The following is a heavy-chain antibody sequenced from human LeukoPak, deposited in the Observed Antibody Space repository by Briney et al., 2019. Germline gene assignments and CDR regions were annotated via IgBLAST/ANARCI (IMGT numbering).Heavy chain of an antibody. CDR1: GGSISSNW. V-gene: IGHV4-4*02. Sequence: SGTLSLTCAVSGGSISSNWWSWVRQPPGEGLEWIGEMYHSGSTNYNPSLKSRVTISVDKSKNQFSLKLSSVTAADTAVYYCARSAGGVWAAFDMWGPGTMVTVSS. CDR3: ARSAGGVWAAFDM. J-gene: IGHJ3*02. CDR2: MYHSGST. D-gene: IGHD1-26*01.